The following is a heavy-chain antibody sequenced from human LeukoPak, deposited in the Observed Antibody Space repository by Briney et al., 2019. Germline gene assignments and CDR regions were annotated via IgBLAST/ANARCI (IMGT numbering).Heavy chain of an antibody. CDR1: GFTVSSNY. J-gene: IGHJ4*02. CDR2: INHSGST. Sequence: PGGSLRLSCAASGFTVSSNYMSWVRQAPGKGLEWIGEINHSGSTNYNPSLKSRVTISVDTSKNQFSLKLSSVTAADTAVYYCARRVSSWSMYYFDYWGQGTLVTVSS. D-gene: IGHD6-13*01. CDR3: ARRVSSWSMYYFDY. V-gene: IGHV4-34*01.